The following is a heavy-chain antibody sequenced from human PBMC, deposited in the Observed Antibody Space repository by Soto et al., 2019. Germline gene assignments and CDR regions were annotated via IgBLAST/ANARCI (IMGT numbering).Heavy chain of an antibody. CDR1: GFTFSSYG. J-gene: IGHJ6*02. V-gene: IGHV3-30*18. Sequence: VQLVESGGGVVQPGRSLRLSCAASGFTFSSYGMHWVRQAPGKGLEWVAVISYDGSNKYYADSVKGRFTISRDNSKNTLYLQMNSLRAEDTAVYYCAKSAGVAGHYYYYYGMDVWGQGTTVTVSS. CDR2: ISYDGSNK. D-gene: IGHD6-19*01. CDR3: AKSAGVAGHYYYYYGMDV.